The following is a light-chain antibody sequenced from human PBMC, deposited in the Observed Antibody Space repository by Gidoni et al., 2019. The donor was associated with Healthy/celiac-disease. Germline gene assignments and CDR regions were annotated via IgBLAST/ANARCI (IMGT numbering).Light chain of an antibody. Sequence: QSALTTPASVSGSPGPSITISCTGTSSDVGGYNYVSWYQQHPGKTPKLMIYEVSNRPSGVSNRFSGSKSGNTASLTISGLQAEDEADYYCSSYTSSSVVFGGGTKLTVL. J-gene: IGLJ2*01. CDR1: SSDVGGYNY. CDR3: SSYTSSSVV. V-gene: IGLV2-14*01. CDR2: EVS.